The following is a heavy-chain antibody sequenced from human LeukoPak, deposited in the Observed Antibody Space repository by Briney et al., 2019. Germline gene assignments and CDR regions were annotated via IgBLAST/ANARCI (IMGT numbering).Heavy chain of an antibody. CDR2: IKQDGGET. D-gene: IGHD3-22*01. J-gene: IGHJ4*02. CDR1: GFTFSSYW. CDR3: ARDLYDSSGYHDIDY. V-gene: IGHV3-7*01. Sequence: PGGALRLSCAASGFTFSSYWMSWVRQAPGKGLEWVANIKQDGGETFYVDSVKDRFTISRGNAKNSLYLQMNSLRVEDTAVYYCARDLYDSSGYHDIDYWGRGTLVTVSS.